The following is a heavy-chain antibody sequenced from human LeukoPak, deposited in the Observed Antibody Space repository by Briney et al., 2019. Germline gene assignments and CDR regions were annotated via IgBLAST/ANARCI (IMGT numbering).Heavy chain of an antibody. CDR3: ARSRGAGSDAFDI. CDR1: GFTFSSYW. V-gene: IGHV3-7*01. D-gene: IGHD3-10*01. J-gene: IGHJ3*02. CDR2: IKQDGSEK. Sequence: GSLRLSCAASGFTFSSYWMSWVRQAPGKGLEWVANIKQDGSEKYYVDSVKGRFATSRDNAKNSLYLQMNSLRAEDTAIYYCARSRGAGSDAFDIWGQGTVVTVSS.